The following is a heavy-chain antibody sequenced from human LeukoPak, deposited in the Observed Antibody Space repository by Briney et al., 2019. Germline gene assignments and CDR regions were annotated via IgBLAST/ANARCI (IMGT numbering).Heavy chain of an antibody. CDR3: ARDRVRYDSSGYSDYYYYGMDV. CDR2: ISYEGSNK. V-gene: IGHV3-30-3*01. CDR1: GFTFSSYA. D-gene: IGHD3-22*01. Sequence: GGSLRLSCAASGFTFSSYAMHWVRQAPGKGLEWVAVISYEGSNKYYADSVKGRFTISRDNSKNTLYLQMNSLRAEDTAVYYCARDRVRYDSSGYSDYYYYGMDVWGQGTTVTVSS. J-gene: IGHJ6*02.